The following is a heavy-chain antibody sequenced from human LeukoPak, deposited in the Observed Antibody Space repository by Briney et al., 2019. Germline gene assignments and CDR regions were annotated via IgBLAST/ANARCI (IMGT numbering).Heavy chain of an antibody. CDR2: IYTSGST. CDR3: ARGGDY. V-gene: IGHV4-61*02. CDR1: GGSISSGSYY. J-gene: IGHJ4*02. D-gene: IGHD3-16*01. Sequence: TSQTLSLTCTVSGGSISSGSYYWSWIRQPAGKGLEWIGRIYTSGSTNYNPSLKSRVTISVDTSKNQFSLKLSSVTAADTAVYYCARGGDYWGQGTLVTVSS.